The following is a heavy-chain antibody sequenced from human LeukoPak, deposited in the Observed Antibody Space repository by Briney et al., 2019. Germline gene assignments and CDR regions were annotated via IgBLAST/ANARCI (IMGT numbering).Heavy chain of an antibody. V-gene: IGHV1-8*01. Sequence: ASVKVSCKASGYTFTSYDINWVRQATGQGLEWMGWMNPNSGNTGYAQKFQGRVTMTRNTSISTAYMELSSLRSKDTAVYYCARAYIAAAGTGGSYWFDPWGQGTLVTVSS. J-gene: IGHJ5*02. CDR1: GYTFTSYD. CDR3: ARAYIAAAGTGGSYWFDP. CDR2: MNPNSGNT. D-gene: IGHD6-13*01.